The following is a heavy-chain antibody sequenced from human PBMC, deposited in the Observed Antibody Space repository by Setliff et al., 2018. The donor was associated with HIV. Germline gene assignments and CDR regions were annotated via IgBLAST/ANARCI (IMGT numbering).Heavy chain of an antibody. V-gene: IGHV4-61*02. D-gene: IGHD6-19*01. CDR2: IYSSGNT. CDR3: AREEKLSAVAGTMYYYYAMDV. Sequence: SETLSLTCTVSGGSIRSDSYYWTWIRQPAGEGLEWIGRIYSSGNTNYNPSLESRVTISVDTSKNQFSLKLSSVAAADTAVYYCAREEKLSAVAGTMYYYYAMDVWGQGTTVTVSS. CDR1: GGSIRSDSYY. J-gene: IGHJ6*02.